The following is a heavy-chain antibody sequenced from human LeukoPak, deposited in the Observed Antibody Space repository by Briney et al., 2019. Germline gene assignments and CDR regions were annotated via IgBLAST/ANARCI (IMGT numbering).Heavy chain of an antibody. J-gene: IGHJ4*02. V-gene: IGHV3-30-3*01. CDR3: ARASCSSTSCYTGNYFDY. Sequence: GGSLRLSCAASGFTLSSYAMHWVRQAPGKGLEWVAVISYDGSGNYYADSVKGRYTISRDNSKNTLYLQMNSLRAEDTAVYYCARASCSSTSCYTGNYFDYWGQGTLVTVSS. CDR1: GFTLSSYA. CDR2: ISYDGSGN. D-gene: IGHD2-2*02.